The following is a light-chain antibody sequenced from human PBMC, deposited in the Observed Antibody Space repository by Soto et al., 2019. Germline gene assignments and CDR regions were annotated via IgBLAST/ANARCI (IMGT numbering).Light chain of an antibody. CDR2: LGS. J-gene: IGKJ1*01. Sequence: DIVMTQSPLSLPVTPGEPASISCRSCQSLLHSNGYNYLDWYLQKPGQSPQLLIYLGSNRASGVHDRVSGSGSGTDFTLKISRVEAEDVGVYYCIQALQTPWTFGQGTKVEIK. CDR3: IQALQTPWT. V-gene: IGKV2-28*01. CDR1: QSLLHSNGYNY.